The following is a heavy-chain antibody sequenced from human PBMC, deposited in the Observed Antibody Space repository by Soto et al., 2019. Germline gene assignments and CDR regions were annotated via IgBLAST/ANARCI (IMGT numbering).Heavy chain of an antibody. CDR2: ISGSGAST. CDR1: GFAFSGYG. J-gene: IGHJ6*01. CDR3: ARCNSTWYCYAMEF. D-gene: IGHD4-4*01. V-gene: IGHV3-23*01. Sequence: PGGSLRLSCAASGFAFSGYGMSWVRQAPGKGLEWVAAISGSGASTYYAESVKGRFTFSRDNSNNTLSLQMDSLRAEDTAKYYCARCNSTWYCYAMEFWGQGTTVTLSS.